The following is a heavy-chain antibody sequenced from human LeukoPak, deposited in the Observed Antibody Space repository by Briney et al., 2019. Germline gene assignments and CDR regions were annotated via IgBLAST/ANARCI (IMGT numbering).Heavy chain of an antibody. Sequence: ASVKVSCKASGYTFTGYYMHWVRQAPGQGLEWMGIINPSGGSTSYAQKFQGRVTMTRDMSISTAYMELSRLRSDDTAVYYCARDTGYCSGGSCYWGFGYWGQGTLVTVSS. V-gene: IGHV1-46*01. CDR3: ARDTGYCSGGSCYWGFGY. D-gene: IGHD2-15*01. CDR2: INPSGGST. CDR1: GYTFTGYY. J-gene: IGHJ4*02.